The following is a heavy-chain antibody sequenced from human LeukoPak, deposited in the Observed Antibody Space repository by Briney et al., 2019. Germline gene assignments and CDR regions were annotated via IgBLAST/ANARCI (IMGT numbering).Heavy chain of an antibody. Sequence: GGSLRFSCAASGFTFSRYWMHWVRHAPGKGLVWVSRMNTDGSRTDYADSVKGRFTISRDNAKNILYLQMNSLGAEDTAVYSCASDFTGRDDYWGQGTLVTVSS. CDR1: GFTFSRYW. CDR3: ASDFTGRDDY. CDR2: MNTDGSRT. J-gene: IGHJ4*02. V-gene: IGHV3-74*01. D-gene: IGHD2-8*02.